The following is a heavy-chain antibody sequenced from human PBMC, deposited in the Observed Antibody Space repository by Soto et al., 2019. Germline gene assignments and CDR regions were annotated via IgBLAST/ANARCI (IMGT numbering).Heavy chain of an antibody. CDR1: GSTFIDYY. Sequence: ASVKVSCKTSGSTFIDYYIHWVRQAPGQGLEWMGIINPSGGSTSYTQKFQGRVTMTMDTSTSTVYMELSSLRSDDTAVFYCARARRWLQSHFDYWGQGTLVTVS. J-gene: IGHJ4*02. V-gene: IGHV1-46*01. D-gene: IGHD6-19*01. CDR2: INPSGGST. CDR3: ARARRWLQSHFDY.